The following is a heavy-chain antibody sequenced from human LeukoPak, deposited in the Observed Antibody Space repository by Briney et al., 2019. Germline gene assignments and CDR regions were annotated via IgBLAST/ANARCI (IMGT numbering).Heavy chain of an antibody. D-gene: IGHD4-23*01. CDR1: GFTLDDYA. CDR2: INWNGGSA. V-gene: IGHV3-9*03. Sequence: GGSLRLSCAASGFTLDDYAMHWVRQTPGKGLEWVSGINWNGGSAGYADSVKGRFTISRDNAKNSLYLQMNSLRPEDMALYYCAKGNYGGSGGYFDYWGQGTLVTVSS. J-gene: IGHJ4*02. CDR3: AKGNYGGSGGYFDY.